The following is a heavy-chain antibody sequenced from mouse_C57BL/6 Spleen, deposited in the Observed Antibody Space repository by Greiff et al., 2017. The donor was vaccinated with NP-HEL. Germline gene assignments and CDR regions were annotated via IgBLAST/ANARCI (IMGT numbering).Heavy chain of an antibody. J-gene: IGHJ1*03. V-gene: IGHV5-16*01. CDR3: ARDDWYFDV. CDR2: INYDGSST. Sequence: EVKLVESEGGLVQPGSSMKLSCTASGFTFSDYYMAWVRQVPEKGLEWVANINYDGSSTYYLDSLKSRFIISRDNAKNILYLQMSSLKSEDTATYYCARDDWYFDVWGTGTTVTVSS. CDR1: GFTFSDYY.